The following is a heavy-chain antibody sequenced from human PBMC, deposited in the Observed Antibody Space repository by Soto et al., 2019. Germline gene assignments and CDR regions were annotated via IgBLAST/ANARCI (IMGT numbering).Heavy chain of an antibody. D-gene: IGHD5-18*01. J-gene: IGHJ4*02. V-gene: IGHV1-69*13. CDR1: GGTFSSYA. CDR3: ARADPGTAMVRQLTGY. CDR2: IIPIFGTA. Sequence: PGKVSCKASGGTFSSYAISWVRQAPGQGLEWMGGIIPIFGTANYAQKFQGRVTITADESTSTAYMELSSLRSEDTAVYYCARADPGTAMVRQLTGYWGQGTLVTVS.